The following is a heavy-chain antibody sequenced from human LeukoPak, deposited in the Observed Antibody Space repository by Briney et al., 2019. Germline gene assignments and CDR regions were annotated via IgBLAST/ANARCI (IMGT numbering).Heavy chain of an antibody. D-gene: IGHD5-18*01. V-gene: IGHV4-39*01. CDR2: IYYSGST. J-gene: IGHJ4*02. Sequence: WIRQPPGKGLEWIGSIYYSGSTYYNPSLKSRVTISVDTSKNQFSLKLSSVTAADTAVYYCATPNRGYSYGLDYWGQGTLVTVSS. CDR3: ATPNRGYSYGLDY.